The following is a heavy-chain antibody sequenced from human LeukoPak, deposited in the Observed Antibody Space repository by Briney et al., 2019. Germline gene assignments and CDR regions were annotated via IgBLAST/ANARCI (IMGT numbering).Heavy chain of an antibody. CDR1: GGSISSYY. Sequence: SETLSLTCPVSGGSISSYYWSWIRQPPGKGLEWIGYIYYSGSTNYNPSLKSRVTISVDTSKNQFSLKLSSVTAADTAVYYCARGGWFGESTYFDYWGQGTLVTVSS. CDR2: IYYSGST. J-gene: IGHJ4*02. CDR3: ARGGWFGESTYFDY. D-gene: IGHD3-10*01. V-gene: IGHV4-59*01.